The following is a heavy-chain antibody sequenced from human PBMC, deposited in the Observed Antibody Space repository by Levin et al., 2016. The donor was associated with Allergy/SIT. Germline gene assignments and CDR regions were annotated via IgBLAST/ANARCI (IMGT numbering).Heavy chain of an antibody. CDR3: ASQKNYYDSRGYAFDI. CDR2: ISSSSSYI. D-gene: IGHD3-22*01. J-gene: IGHJ3*02. Sequence: VRQAPGKGLEWVSSISSSSSYIYYADSVKGRFTISRDNAKNSLYLQMNSLRAEDTAVYYCASQKNYYDSRGYAFDIRGQGTMVTVSS. V-gene: IGHV3-21*01.